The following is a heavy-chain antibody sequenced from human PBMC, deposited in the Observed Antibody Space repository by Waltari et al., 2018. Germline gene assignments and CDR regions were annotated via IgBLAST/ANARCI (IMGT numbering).Heavy chain of an antibody. CDR3: AALGGTATTWFDY. V-gene: IGHV3-9*03. Sequence: LRLSCAASGFRFADYAMHWVRQAPGKGLAWVSGISWNSANIGYADSVKGRFTISRDNAKNSLYLQMNSLRAEDMALYYCAALGGTATTWFDYWGQGTLVTVSS. CDR1: GFRFADYA. J-gene: IGHJ4*02. D-gene: IGHD1-7*01. CDR2: ISWNSANI.